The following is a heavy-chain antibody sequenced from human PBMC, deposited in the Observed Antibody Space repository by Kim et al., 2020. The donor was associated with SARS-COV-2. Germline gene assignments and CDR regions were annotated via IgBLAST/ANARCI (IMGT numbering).Heavy chain of an antibody. D-gene: IGHD2-21*01. V-gene: IGHV3-74*01. CDR2: VKRDGSDI. CDR3: ARDSDNNVYSRFEG. CDR1: GFTFSSYW. J-gene: IGHJ4*02. Sequence: GGSLRLSCAASGFTFSSYWMHWVRKVPGKGLVWVSRVKRDGSDILYADSVKGRFTISRDNAKNTLFLQMNSLRAEDTAVYYCARDSDNNVYSRFEGWGQGTLVTVSS.